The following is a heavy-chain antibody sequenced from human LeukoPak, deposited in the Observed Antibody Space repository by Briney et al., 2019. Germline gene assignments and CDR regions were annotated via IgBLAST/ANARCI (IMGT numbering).Heavy chain of an antibody. CDR3: ARNSRVASTSGLNY. V-gene: IGHV4-39*07. D-gene: IGHD4-23*01. CDR1: GDSINSKNYY. Sequence: MASETLSLTCTVSGDSINSKNYYWGWIRQPPGKGLEWIGSVYNAGSTYYNLSLKSRVTISVDTSKNQFSLKLSSVTAADTAFYYCARNSRVASTSGLNYWGQGTLVTVSS. CDR2: VYNAGST. J-gene: IGHJ4*02.